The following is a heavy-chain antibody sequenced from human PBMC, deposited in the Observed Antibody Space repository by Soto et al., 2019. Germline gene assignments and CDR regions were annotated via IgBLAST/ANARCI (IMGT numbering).Heavy chain of an antibody. J-gene: IGHJ6*02. CDR3: ARVKSSLAAGKPAIYYYGMDV. CDR1: GFTFSSYS. CDR2: ISSSSSYI. Sequence: GGSLRLSCAASGFTFSSYSMNWVRQAPGKGLEWVSSISSSSSYIYYADSVKGRFTISRDNAKNSLYLKMNSLRAEDTAVYYCARVKSSLAAGKPAIYYYGMDVWGQGTTVTVSS. V-gene: IGHV3-21*01. D-gene: IGHD6-13*01.